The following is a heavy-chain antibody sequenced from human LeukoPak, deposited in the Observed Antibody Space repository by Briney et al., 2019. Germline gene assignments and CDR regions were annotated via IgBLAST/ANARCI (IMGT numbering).Heavy chain of an antibody. CDR3: ARDDGGWFDP. V-gene: IGHV1-2*02. CDR2: INPNSGGT. J-gene: IGHJ5*02. CDR1: GYTFTGYY. D-gene: IGHD3-3*01. Sequence: EASVKASCKASGYTFTGYYMHWVRQAPGQGLEWMGWINPNSGGTNYAQKFQGRVTMTRDTSISTAYMELSRLRSDDMAVYYCARDDGGWFDPWGQGTLVTVSS.